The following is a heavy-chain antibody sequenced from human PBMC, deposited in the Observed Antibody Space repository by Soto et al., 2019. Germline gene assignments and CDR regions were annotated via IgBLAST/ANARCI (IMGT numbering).Heavy chain of an antibody. CDR1: GYTFINFG. J-gene: IGHJ4*02. V-gene: IGHV1-18*04. D-gene: IGHD4-4*01. CDR2: IRGYNGDT. Sequence: QVQLVQSGGEVKKPGASVRVSCKTSGYTFINFGITWVRQAPGQGLEWVAKIRGYNGDTNYAPQLQGRVTMTTDTSTSTAYLELRTLRSDDTAVYYCARGRHRNPDYWGQGTLVTVSS. CDR3: ARGRHRNPDY.